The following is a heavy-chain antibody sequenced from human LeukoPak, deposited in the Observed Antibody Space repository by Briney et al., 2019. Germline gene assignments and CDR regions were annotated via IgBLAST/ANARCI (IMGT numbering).Heavy chain of an antibody. D-gene: IGHD3-3*01. J-gene: IGHJ4*02. Sequence: GASVKVSCKASGYTFSSYGISWVRQAPGQGLEWMGWISAYNGNTNYAQKFQGRVTMTRDTSISTAYMELSRLRSDDTAVYYCARDGVFHGVYDSVEWGQGTLVTVSS. CDR2: ISAYNGNT. CDR3: ARDGVFHGVYDSVE. V-gene: IGHV1-18*01. CDR1: GYTFSSYG.